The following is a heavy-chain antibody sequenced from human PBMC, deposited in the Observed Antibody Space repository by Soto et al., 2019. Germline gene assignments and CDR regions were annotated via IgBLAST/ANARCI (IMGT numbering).Heavy chain of an antibody. J-gene: IGHJ4*02. D-gene: IGHD4-17*01. V-gene: IGHV1-58*01. Sequence: GASVKVSCKASGFTFTSSAVQWVRQARGQRLEWIGWIVVGSGNTNYAQKFQERVTITRDMSTSTAYMELSSLRSEDTAVYYCAAGVVPVYGDIEGFDYWGQGTLVTVSS. CDR1: GFTFTSSA. CDR3: AAGVVPVYGDIEGFDY. CDR2: IVVGSGNT.